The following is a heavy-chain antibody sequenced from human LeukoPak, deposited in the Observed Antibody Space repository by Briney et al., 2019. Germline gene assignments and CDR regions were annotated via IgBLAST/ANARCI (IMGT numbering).Heavy chain of an antibody. CDR1: GYSFNDYY. Sequence: GASVKVSCKASGYSFNDYYIHWVRQAPGQGLEWMGWISPNSGGTNYAQNFQGRVTMTRDTSITTAYMGLSGLTSDDTALYYCARNYGGTSKYFDYWGQGTLVTVSS. CDR3: ARNYGGTSKYFDY. CDR2: ISPNSGGT. D-gene: IGHD4-23*01. V-gene: IGHV1-2*02. J-gene: IGHJ4*02.